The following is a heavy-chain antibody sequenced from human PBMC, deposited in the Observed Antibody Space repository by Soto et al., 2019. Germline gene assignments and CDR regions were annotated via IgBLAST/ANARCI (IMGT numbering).Heavy chain of an antibody. Sequence: PSETLSLTCAVSGGSISSGGYSWSWIRQPPGKGLEWIGYIYHSGSTYYNPSLKSRVTISVDRSKNQFSLKLSSVTAADTAVYYCAGWELQDYYYYGMDVWGQGTTVTVSS. D-gene: IGHD1-26*01. CDR3: AGWELQDYYYYGMDV. CDR1: GGSISSGGYS. J-gene: IGHJ6*02. V-gene: IGHV4-30-2*01. CDR2: IYHSGST.